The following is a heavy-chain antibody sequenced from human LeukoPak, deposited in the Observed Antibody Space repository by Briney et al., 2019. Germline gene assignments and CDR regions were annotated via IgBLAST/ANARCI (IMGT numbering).Heavy chain of an antibody. CDR1: GFTFSSYS. D-gene: IGHD2-21*02. CDR3: ARGHIVVVTAIPYFDY. Sequence: GGSLILSCAASGFTFSSYSMNWVRQAPGKGLEWVSSISSSSSYIYYADSVKGRFTISRDNAKNSLYLQMNSLRTEDTAVYYCARGHIVVVTAIPYFDYWGQGTLVTVSS. CDR2: ISSSSSYI. V-gene: IGHV3-21*01. J-gene: IGHJ4*02.